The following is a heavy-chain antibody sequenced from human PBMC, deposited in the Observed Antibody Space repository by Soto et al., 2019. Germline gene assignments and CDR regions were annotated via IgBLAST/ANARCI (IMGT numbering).Heavy chain of an antibody. V-gene: IGHV3-30-3*01. CDR2: ISYDGSNK. J-gene: IGHJ6*02. CDR3: ARDRRRGTAMVLPVGRDV. D-gene: IGHD5-18*01. CDR1: GFTFSSYA. Sequence: QVQLVESGGGVVQPGRSLRLSCAASGFTFSSYAMHWVRQAPGKGLEWVAVISYDGSNKYYADSVKGRFTISRDNSKNTLYLQMNSLRAEDTAVYYCARDRRRGTAMVLPVGRDVWGQGTTVTVSS.